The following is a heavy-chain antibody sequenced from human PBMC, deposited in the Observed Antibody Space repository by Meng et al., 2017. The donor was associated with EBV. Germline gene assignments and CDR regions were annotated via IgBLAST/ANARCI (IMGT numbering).Heavy chain of an antibody. CDR1: GGTVGRDA. V-gene: IGHV1-69*01. CDR2: LIPMSDAP. J-gene: IGHJ4*02. Sequence: GQLVQSGAELKKPGSSVKVSCKTSGGTVGRDAVSWVRQAPGQGLEWMGGLIPMSDAPHYAQKFQGRVTMTADESTNTHYMDLSGLRFEDTAVYYCASESGRGFTPDYWGQGTLVTVSS. CDR3: ASESGRGFTPDY. D-gene: IGHD3-10*01.